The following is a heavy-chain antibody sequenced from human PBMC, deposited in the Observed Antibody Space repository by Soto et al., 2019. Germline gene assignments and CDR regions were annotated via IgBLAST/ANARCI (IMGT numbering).Heavy chain of an antibody. CDR3: ARGGATVTTDYFDY. Sequence: PSETLSLTCAVYGGSFSGYYWSWMRQPPGKGLEWIGEINHSGSTNYNPSLKSRVTISVDTSKNQFSLKLSSVTAADTAVYYCARGGATVTTDYFDYWGQGTLVTVSS. D-gene: IGHD4-4*01. CDR2: INHSGST. V-gene: IGHV4-34*01. J-gene: IGHJ4*02. CDR1: GGSFSGYY.